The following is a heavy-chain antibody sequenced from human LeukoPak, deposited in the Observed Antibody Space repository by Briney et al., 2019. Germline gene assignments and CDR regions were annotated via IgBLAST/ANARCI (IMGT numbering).Heavy chain of an antibody. Sequence: GGSLRLSCAASGFTFSSYSMNWVRQAPGKGLEWVSYISSSSSTIYYADSVKGRFTISRDNAKNSVFLQMNSLRAEDTAVYYCARDFWDKSLDYWGQGTLVTVSS. J-gene: IGHJ4*02. CDR1: GFTFSSYS. CDR2: ISSSSSTI. D-gene: IGHD3-3*01. CDR3: ARDFWDKSLDY. V-gene: IGHV3-48*01.